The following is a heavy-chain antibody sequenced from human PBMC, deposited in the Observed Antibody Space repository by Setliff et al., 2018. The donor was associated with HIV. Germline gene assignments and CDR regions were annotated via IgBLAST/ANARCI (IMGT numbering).Heavy chain of an antibody. Sequence: SETLSLTCTVSGGSISSGGYYWSWIRQHPGKGLEWIGYIYYSGSTYYNPSLKSRVTTSVDTSKNQFSLKLSSVTAADTAVYYCARAAPYYDYVWGSYRHFDYWGQGTLVTVSS. CDR1: GGSISSGGYY. D-gene: IGHD3-16*02. J-gene: IGHJ4*02. CDR2: IYYSGST. V-gene: IGHV4-31*03. CDR3: ARAAPYYDYVWGSYRHFDY.